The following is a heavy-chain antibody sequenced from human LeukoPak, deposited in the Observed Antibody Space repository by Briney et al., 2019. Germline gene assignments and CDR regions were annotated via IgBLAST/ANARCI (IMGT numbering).Heavy chain of an antibody. CDR1: GFTFSSYW. Sequence: GGSLRLSCAASGFTFSSYWMHWVRQTPGKGLVWVSRINSDGSTTSDADSVKGRFTISRDNAKNSLYLQMNSLRAEDTAVYYCARDRGWSYLFDYWGQGTLVTVSS. D-gene: IGHD6-19*01. CDR3: ARDRGWSYLFDY. J-gene: IGHJ4*02. V-gene: IGHV3-74*01. CDR2: INSDGSTT.